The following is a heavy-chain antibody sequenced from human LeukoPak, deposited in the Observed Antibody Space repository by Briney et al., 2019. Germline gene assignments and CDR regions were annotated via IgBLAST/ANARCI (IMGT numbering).Heavy chain of an antibody. D-gene: IGHD1-26*01. J-gene: IGHJ4*02. CDR1: GYTFTNYA. Sequence: ASVEVSCKASGYTFTNYAMNWVRQAPGQGLEWMGWINTNTGNPTYAQGFTGRFVFSLDTSVSTSYLQISSLKAEDTAVYYCARDRTKVGAFDWGQGTLVTVSS. CDR2: INTNTGNP. V-gene: IGHV7-4-1*02. CDR3: ARDRTKVGAFD.